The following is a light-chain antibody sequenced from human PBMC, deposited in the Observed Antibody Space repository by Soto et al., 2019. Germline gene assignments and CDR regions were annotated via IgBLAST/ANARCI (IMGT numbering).Light chain of an antibody. CDR3: QQNNNWPPWT. V-gene: IGKV3-15*01. J-gene: IGKJ1*01. Sequence: EIVMTQSPATLSVSPGERATLSCRASQSVSSNLAWYQQKPGQAPRLLIYGASTRATGIPARFSGSGSGTEFTLTISSLQSEHFAVYYCQQNNNWPPWTFGQGTKVEIK. CDR2: GAS. CDR1: QSVSSN.